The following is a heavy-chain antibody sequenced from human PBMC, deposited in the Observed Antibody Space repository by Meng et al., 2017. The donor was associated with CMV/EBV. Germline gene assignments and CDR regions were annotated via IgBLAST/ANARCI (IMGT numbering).Heavy chain of an antibody. CDR2: INHSGST. Sequence: QVQPQQWGAGLLKPSKTLSLTCAVYGGSFSGYYWSWIRQPPGKGLEWIGEINHSGSTNYNPSLKSRVTISVDTSKNQFSLKLSSVTAADTAVYYCASSLTYPNYWGQGTLVTVSS. V-gene: IGHV4-34*01. CDR1: GGSFSGYY. D-gene: IGHD2-15*01. J-gene: IGHJ4*02. CDR3: ASSLTYPNY.